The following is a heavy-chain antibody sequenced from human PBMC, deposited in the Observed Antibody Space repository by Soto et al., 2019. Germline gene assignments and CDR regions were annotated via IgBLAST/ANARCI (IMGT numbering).Heavy chain of an antibody. CDR1: GYTFTSYA. V-gene: IGHV1-3*01. CDR3: ARVYVFWSGYYFY. CDR2: INAGNGNT. J-gene: IGHJ4*02. Sequence: ASVKVSCKDSGYTFTSYALHWVRQAPGQRLEWMGWINAGNGNTKYSQKFQGRVTITRDTSASTAYMELGSLISEDTAVYCCARVYVFWSGYYFYWGQGTLVTVSS. D-gene: IGHD3-3*01.